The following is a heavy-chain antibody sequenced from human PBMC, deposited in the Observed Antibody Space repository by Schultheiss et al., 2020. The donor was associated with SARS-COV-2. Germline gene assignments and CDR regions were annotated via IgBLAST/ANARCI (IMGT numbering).Heavy chain of an antibody. D-gene: IGHD6-19*01. Sequence: GGSLRLSCSASGFTFSSYAMHWVRQAPGKGLEYVSAISSNGGSTYYADSVKGRFTISRDNSKNTLYLQMNSLRAEDTAVYYCARGRSIAVAGTRHWYFDLWGRGTLVTVSS. J-gene: IGHJ2*01. CDR1: GFTFSSYA. V-gene: IGHV3-64*04. CDR2: ISSNGGST. CDR3: ARGRSIAVAGTRHWYFDL.